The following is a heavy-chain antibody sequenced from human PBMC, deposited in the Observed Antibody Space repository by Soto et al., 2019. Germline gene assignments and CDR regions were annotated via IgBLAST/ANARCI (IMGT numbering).Heavy chain of an antibody. V-gene: IGHV3-23*01. J-gene: IGHJ4*02. Sequence: GGSLRLSCAASGFIFSNYAMFWFRQAQGKGLEWVSTIYAAGSGKYYAGSVKGRFTISRDNSRDTLFLQMDSLRAEDTAIYFCAKDRIRGDGYEDPDYWGQGTLVTVSS. CDR2: IYAAGSGK. D-gene: IGHD5-12*01. CDR1: GFIFSNYA. CDR3: AKDRIRGDGYEDPDY.